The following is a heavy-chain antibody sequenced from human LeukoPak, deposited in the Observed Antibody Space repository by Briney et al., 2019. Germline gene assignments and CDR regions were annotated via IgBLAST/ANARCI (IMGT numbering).Heavy chain of an antibody. Sequence: ASVKVSCKASGYTFSGFYIHWVRQAPGQGLEWMGWINPNSGGTNYAQKFQGRVTMTRDTSISTAYMELSRLRSDDTAVYYCARWSADDAFDIWGQGTMVTVSS. CDR1: GYTFSGFY. J-gene: IGHJ3*02. CDR2: INPNSGGT. V-gene: IGHV1-2*02. CDR3: ARWSADDAFDI.